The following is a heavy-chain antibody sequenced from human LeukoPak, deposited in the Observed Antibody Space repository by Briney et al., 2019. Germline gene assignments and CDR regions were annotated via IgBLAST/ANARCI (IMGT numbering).Heavy chain of an antibody. CDR3: ARERSSWYYLDY. Sequence: SQTLSLTCVISGDSVSSNIATWNWIRQSPSRGLEWLGRTYYRSQWYYVYAVSVRSRITINPDTSKNQFSLQLSSVTPEDTAVYFCARERSSWYYLDYWGQGMLVTVSS. CDR1: GDSVSSNIAT. J-gene: IGHJ4*02. D-gene: IGHD6-13*01. CDR2: TYYRSQWYY. V-gene: IGHV6-1*01.